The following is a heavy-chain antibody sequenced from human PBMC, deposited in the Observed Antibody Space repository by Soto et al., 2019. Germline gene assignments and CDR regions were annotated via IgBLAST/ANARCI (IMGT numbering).Heavy chain of an antibody. J-gene: IGHJ6*02. CDR3: ARDGPDCSSTSCYIRYYYYGMDV. CDR2: ISAYNGNT. D-gene: IGHD2-2*02. CDR1: CYTFPNYG. Sequence: AAVRVACEACCYTFPNYGNNWVRQAPGQGLEWMGWISAYNGNTNYAQKLQGRVTMTTDTSTSTAYMELRSLRADDTAVYYCARDGPDCSSTSCYIRYYYYGMDVWGQGTTVTVSS. V-gene: IGHV1-18*01.